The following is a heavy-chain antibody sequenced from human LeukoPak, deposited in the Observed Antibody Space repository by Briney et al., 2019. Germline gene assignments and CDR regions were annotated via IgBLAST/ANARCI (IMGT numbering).Heavy chain of an antibody. Sequence: SETLSLTCTVSGGSISSYYWSWIRQPLGKGLEWIGYIYYSGSTNYNPSLKSRVTMSVDTSKNQFSLKLSSVTAADTSVYFCARGSNYYESGKGWFDPWGQGTLVTVSS. CDR2: IYYSGST. CDR1: GGSISSYY. V-gene: IGHV4-59*12. J-gene: IGHJ5*02. D-gene: IGHD3-10*01. CDR3: ARGSNYYESGKGWFDP.